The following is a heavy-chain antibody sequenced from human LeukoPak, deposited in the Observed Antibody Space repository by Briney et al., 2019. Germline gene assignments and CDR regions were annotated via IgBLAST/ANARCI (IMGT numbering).Heavy chain of an antibody. Sequence: GESLKISCKGSGYSFTSYWIGWVRQMPGKGLEWMGIIYPGDSDTRYSPSFQGQVTISADKSISTAYLQWSSLKASDTAMYYCARPYYDFWSGPPPSVFAFDIWGQGTMVTVSS. V-gene: IGHV5-51*01. CDR1: GYSFTSYW. D-gene: IGHD3-3*01. CDR3: ARPYYDFWSGPPPSVFAFDI. J-gene: IGHJ3*02. CDR2: IYPGDSDT.